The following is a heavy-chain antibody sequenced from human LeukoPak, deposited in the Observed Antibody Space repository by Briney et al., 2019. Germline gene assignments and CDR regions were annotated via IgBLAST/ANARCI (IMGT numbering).Heavy chain of an antibody. CDR1: GFTFSSYW. J-gene: IGHJ4*02. CDR3: ARVSVGRYYFDN. V-gene: IGHV3-74*01. D-gene: IGHD3-3*02. CDR2: INPDGSTT. Sequence: RPGRSLRLSCAASGFTFSSYWMHWVRQAPGKGLVWVSRINPDGSTTSYADSVKGRFTISRDSAKNTLYLQMNSLRAEDTAVYYCARVSVGRYYFDNWGQGTPVTVS.